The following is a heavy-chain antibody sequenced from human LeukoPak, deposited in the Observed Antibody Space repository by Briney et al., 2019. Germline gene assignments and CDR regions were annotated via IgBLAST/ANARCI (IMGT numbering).Heavy chain of an antibody. CDR3: ARDHGTCWSPDY. D-gene: IGHD6-13*01. Sequence: GGSLRLSCEASGFALTAYGMSWVRQAPGKGLEWVSHSSAYLSIKKYADSVKGRFTISRDNFRNTLYLQMNSLRVEDTAIYYCARDHGTCWSPDYWGPGTLVTVSS. CDR2: SSAYLSIK. J-gene: IGHJ4*01. V-gene: IGHV3-23*01. CDR1: GFALTAYG.